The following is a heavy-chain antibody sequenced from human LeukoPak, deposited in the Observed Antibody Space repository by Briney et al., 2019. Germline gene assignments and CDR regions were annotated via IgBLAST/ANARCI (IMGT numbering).Heavy chain of an antibody. CDR2: INPTGDTT. J-gene: IGHJ3*02. Sequence: GASVKVSCKTSGYTFTMYYMHWVRQAPGQGLEWMGVINPTGDTTNYAQNFQGRFTMTTDTSTTTVYMELNSLRTDDTAVYYCARRSGFGEDLPHDAFDIWGQGTMVTVSS. CDR3: ARRSGFGEDLPHDAFDI. CDR1: GYTFTMYY. D-gene: IGHD3-10*01. V-gene: IGHV1-46*01.